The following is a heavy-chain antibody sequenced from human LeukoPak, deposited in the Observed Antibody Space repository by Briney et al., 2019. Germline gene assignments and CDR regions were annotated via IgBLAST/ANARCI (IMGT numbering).Heavy chain of an antibody. V-gene: IGHV3-21*01. CDR1: GFTFSSYS. CDR3: AREPSDSGYDFDY. Sequence: PGGSLRLSCAASGFTFSSYSMNWVRQAPGKRLEWVSSISSSSSYIYYADSVKGRCSISRDNAKNSLYLQMNSLRAEDTAVYYCAREPSDSGYDFDYWGQGTLVTVSS. CDR2: ISSSSSYI. D-gene: IGHD5-12*01. J-gene: IGHJ4*02.